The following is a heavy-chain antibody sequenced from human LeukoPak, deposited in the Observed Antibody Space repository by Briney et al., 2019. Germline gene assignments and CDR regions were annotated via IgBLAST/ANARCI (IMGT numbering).Heavy chain of an antibody. D-gene: IGHD6-13*01. Sequence: SETLSLTCTVSGGSISSGSYYWSWIRQPAGKGLEWIGRIYTSGSTNYNPSLKSRVTISVDTSKNQFSLKLSSVTAADTAVYYCARGLAAAGTREHDSYYYYYYMDVWGKGTTVTVSS. CDR3: ARGLAAAGTREHDSYYYYYYMDV. CDR2: IYTSGST. J-gene: IGHJ6*03. CDR1: GGSISSGSYY. V-gene: IGHV4-61*02.